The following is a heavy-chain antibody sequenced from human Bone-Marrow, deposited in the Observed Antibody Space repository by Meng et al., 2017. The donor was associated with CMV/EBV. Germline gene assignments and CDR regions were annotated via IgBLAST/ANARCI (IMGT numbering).Heavy chain of an antibody. Sequence: ASVKVSCKASGYTFTSYGTSWVRQAPGHGLEWMGWISAYNGNTNYAQKLQGRVTMTTDTSTSTAYMELRSLRSDDTAVHYCARATWSIVGATTSDYWGQGTLVTGSS. V-gene: IGHV1-18*01. CDR1: GYTFTSYG. CDR3: ARATWSIVGATTSDY. CDR2: ISAYNGNT. J-gene: IGHJ4*02. D-gene: IGHD1-26*01.